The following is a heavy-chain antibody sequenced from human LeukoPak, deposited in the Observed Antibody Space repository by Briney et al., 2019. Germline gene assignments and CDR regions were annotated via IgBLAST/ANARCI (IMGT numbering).Heavy chain of an antibody. CDR2: ISYDGSNK. J-gene: IGHJ4*02. CDR1: GFTFSSYG. D-gene: IGHD3-22*01. Sequence: PGGSLRLSCAASGFTFSSYGMHWVRQAPGKGLEWVAVISYDGSNKYYADSVKGRFTISRDSSKNTLYLQMNSLRAEDTAVYYCAKGYDSSGLDYWGQGTLVTVSS. CDR3: AKGYDSSGLDY. V-gene: IGHV3-30*18.